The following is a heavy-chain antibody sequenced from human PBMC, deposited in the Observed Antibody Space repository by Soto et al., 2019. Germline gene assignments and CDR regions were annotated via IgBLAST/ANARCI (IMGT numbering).Heavy chain of an antibody. CDR3: ARHEGYNWFDP. Sequence: SLTCTVSGGSISSSGNYWGWIRQPPGKGLEWIGSISYSGSTYYSPSLKSRVTISVDTSKNQFFLKLDSVTAADTAVYCCARHEGYNWFDPWGQGTLVTVSS. J-gene: IGHJ5*02. V-gene: IGHV4-39*01. CDR1: GGSISSSGNY. CDR2: ISYSGST.